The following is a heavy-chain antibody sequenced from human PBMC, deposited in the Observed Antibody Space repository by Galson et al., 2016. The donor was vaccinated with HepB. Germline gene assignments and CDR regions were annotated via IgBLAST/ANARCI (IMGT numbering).Heavy chain of an antibody. CDR2: IYHGGTT. V-gene: IGHV4-30-2*01. Sequence: TLSLTCAASGDSISSGGYSWNWIRQAPGKGLEWVGYIYHGGTTYYNPSLNSRVTISLDKAKNQISLKLRSLTAADTAVYFCARCGGDCYFDSGGQGTLVTVSS. CDR1: GDSISSGGYS. D-gene: IGHD2-21*02. J-gene: IGHJ4*02. CDR3: ARCGGDCYFDS.